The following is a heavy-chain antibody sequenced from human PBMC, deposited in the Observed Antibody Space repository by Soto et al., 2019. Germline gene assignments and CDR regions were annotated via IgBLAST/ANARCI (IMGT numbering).Heavy chain of an antibody. D-gene: IGHD3-3*01. J-gene: IGHJ4*02. Sequence: GGSLRLSCAASGFSFSSHVMHWVRQAPGKGLEWVAFISDDGSNIYYGDSVKGRFTISRDNSKNTLYLQMNSLRAEDTAVYYCAKAGRDFWSGRSFFDYWGQGTQVTVSS. V-gene: IGHV3-30*18. CDR1: GFSFSSHV. CDR2: ISDDGSNI. CDR3: AKAGRDFWSGRSFFDY.